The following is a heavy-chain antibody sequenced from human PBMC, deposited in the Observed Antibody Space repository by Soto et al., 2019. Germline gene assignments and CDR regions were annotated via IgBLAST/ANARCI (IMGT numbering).Heavy chain of an antibody. CDR3: VRGVTIAAADCYYYYGMDV. CDR1: GYTFTSYD. D-gene: IGHD6-13*01. CDR2: MNPNSGNT. Sequence: ASVKVSCKASGYTFTSYDINWVRQATGQGLEWMGWMNPNSGNTGYAQKFQGRVTMTRNTSISTAYMELSSLRSEDTAVYYCVRGVTIAAADCYYYYGMDVWGQGTTVTVSS. V-gene: IGHV1-8*01. J-gene: IGHJ6*02.